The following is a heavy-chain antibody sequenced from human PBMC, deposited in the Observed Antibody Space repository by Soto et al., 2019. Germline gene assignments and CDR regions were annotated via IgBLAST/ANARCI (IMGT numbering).Heavy chain of an antibody. Sequence: SGPTLVNPTQTLTLTCSFSGFSLSTNGVAVGWIRQPPGMALEWLALIYWDDDKRYNPSLKSRLAITKDTSKNQVVLTMTNMDHVDTGTYYCARRLVDDLPGNHFPPWGQAILVTVSS. J-gene: IGHJ5*02. CDR3: ARRLVDDLPGNHFPP. V-gene: IGHV2-5*02. CDR1: GFSLSTNGVA. CDR2: IYWDDDK. D-gene: IGHD3-3*01.